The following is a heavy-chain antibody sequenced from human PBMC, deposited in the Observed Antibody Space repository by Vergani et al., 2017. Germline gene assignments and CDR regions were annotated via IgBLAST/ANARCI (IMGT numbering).Heavy chain of an antibody. CDR1: GFTFSSYA. J-gene: IGHJ4*02. Sequence: QVQLVESGGGVVQPGRSLRLSCAASGFTFSSYAMHWVRQAPGTGLEWVAVISYDGSNKYYADSVKGRFTISKDNSKNTLYLQMNSLRAEDTAVYYCARYKSIAARYFDYWGQGTLVTVSS. V-gene: IGHV3-30*04. CDR3: ARYKSIAARYFDY. CDR2: ISYDGSNK. D-gene: IGHD6-6*01.